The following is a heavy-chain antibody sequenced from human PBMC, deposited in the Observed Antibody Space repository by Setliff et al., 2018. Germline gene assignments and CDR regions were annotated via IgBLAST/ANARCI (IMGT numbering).Heavy chain of an antibody. D-gene: IGHD3-3*01. CDR3: ARGRSNFWCYYFDY. J-gene: IGHJ4*02. V-gene: IGHV4-34*01. CDR2: INHSGST. Sequence: SETLSLTCAVYGGSFSGYYWSWIRQPPGKGLEWIGEINHSGSTNYNPSLKSRVTISVDTSKNQFSLKLSSVTAADTAVYYCARGRSNFWCYYFDYWGQGTLVTVSS. CDR1: GGSFSGYY.